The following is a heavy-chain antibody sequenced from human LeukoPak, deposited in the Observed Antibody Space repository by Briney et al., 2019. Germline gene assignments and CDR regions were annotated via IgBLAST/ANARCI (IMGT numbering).Heavy chain of an antibody. J-gene: IGHJ4*02. V-gene: IGHV3-23*01. CDR2: ISGSGGST. Sequence: QPGGSLRLSCVVSGFTLSSYAMTWVRQAPGKGLEWVSAISGSGGSTYYADSVKGRFSISRDTSKNTLYLHMNSLRVDDTAVYYCAKGPQVGSGYHPDSWGQGTLVTVSS. CDR3: AKGPQVGSGYHPDS. CDR1: GFTLSSYA. D-gene: IGHD3-22*01.